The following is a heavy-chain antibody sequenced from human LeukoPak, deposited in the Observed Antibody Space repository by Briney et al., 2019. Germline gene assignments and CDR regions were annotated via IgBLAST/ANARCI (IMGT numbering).Heavy chain of an antibody. J-gene: IGHJ4*02. CDR3: ARHGYGAD. V-gene: IGHV5-51*01. D-gene: IGHD3-22*01. Sequence: GESLKISCKCSGYSFTSNWIGWVRQMPGKGLEWMGIIYPGDSDIRYSPSLQGQVTISADKSISTTYLQWSSLKASDSGMYYCARHGYGADWGQGTLVTVSS. CDR1: GYSFTSNW. CDR2: IYPGDSDI.